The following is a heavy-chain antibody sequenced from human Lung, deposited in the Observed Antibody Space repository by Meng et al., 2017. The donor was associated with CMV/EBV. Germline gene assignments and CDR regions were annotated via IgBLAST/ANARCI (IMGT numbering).Heavy chain of an antibody. Sequence: QEQLQESGPSLVKPSATLSVPCIVSSDSITNYFWSWVRQPAGKGLEWIGRLYPDGSTDYNPSLSSRLTLSLDTSKIRFSLKLRSVTAADTAIYYCARTPVRFCNTHMCYAFDYWGQGALVTVSS. CDR3: ARTPVRFCNTHMCYAFDY. V-gene: IGHV4-4*07. CDR2: LYPDGST. CDR1: SDSITNYF. J-gene: IGHJ4*02. D-gene: IGHD2-2*01.